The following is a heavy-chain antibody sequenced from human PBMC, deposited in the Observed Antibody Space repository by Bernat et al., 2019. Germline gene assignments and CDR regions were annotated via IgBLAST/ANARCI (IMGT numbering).Heavy chain of an antibody. Sequence: QVQLQESGPGLVKPSETLSLTCAVSGYSISSGYYWGWIRQPPGKGLEWIGSISHSGSAYYNPSLGSRVTISIDTSKNHFSLRLTSVTAADTAVYYCARDPWFDPWGQGTLVTVSS. CDR1: GYSISSGYY. J-gene: IGHJ5*02. V-gene: IGHV4-38-2*02. CDR3: ARDPWFDP. CDR2: ISHSGSA.